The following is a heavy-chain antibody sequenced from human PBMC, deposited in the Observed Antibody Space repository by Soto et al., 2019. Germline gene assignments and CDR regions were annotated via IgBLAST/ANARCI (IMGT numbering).Heavy chain of an antibody. J-gene: IGHJ4*02. CDR3: ARGARDYYDSSGSKTFDY. CDR1: GGSISSYY. V-gene: IGHV4-59*01. D-gene: IGHD3-22*01. Sequence: SETLSLTCTVSGGSISSYYWSWIRQPPGKGLEWIGYIYYSGSTNYNPSPKSRVTISVDTSKNQFSLKLSSVTAADTAVYYCARGARDYYDSSGSKTFDYWGQGTLVTVSS. CDR2: IYYSGST.